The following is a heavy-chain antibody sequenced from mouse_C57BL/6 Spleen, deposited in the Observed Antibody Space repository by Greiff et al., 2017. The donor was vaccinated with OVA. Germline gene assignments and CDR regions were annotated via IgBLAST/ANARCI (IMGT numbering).Heavy chain of an antibody. CDR1: GYAFSSSW. V-gene: IGHV1-82*01. J-gene: IGHJ2*01. D-gene: IGHD3-2*02. Sequence: VQLQQSGPELVKPGASVKISCKASGYAFSSSWMNWVKQRPGKGLEWIGRIYPGDGDTNYNGKFKGKATLTADKSSSTAYMQLSSLTSEDSAVYFCARERDISGSCDYWGQGTTLTVSS. CDR3: ARERDISGSCDY. CDR2: IYPGDGDT.